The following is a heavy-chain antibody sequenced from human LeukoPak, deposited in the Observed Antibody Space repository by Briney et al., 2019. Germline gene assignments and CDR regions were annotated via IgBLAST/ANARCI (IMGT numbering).Heavy chain of an antibody. CDR1: GFTFSSYG. CDR2: TWYDGSNK. CDR3: ARDKYSSGWYGDY. V-gene: IGHV3-33*01. D-gene: IGHD6-19*01. J-gene: IGHJ4*02. Sequence: PGRSLRLSCAASGFTFSSYGMHWVRQAPGKGLEWVAVTWYDGSNKYYADSVKGRFTISRDNSKNTLYLQMNSLRAEDTAVYFCARDKYSSGWYGDYWGQGTLVTVSS.